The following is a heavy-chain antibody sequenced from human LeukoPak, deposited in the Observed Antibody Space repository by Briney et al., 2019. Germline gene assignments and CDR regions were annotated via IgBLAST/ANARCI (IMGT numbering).Heavy chain of an antibody. V-gene: IGHV3-23*01. CDR1: KFTFNNYA. Sequence: GGSLRLSCLASKFTFNNYAMTWVRQAPGKGLEWVSSISGSGDNMDYADSVKGRFTISRDNSENTLYLQMNSLRGEDTAVYYCRKGPDAFDIWGQGTMVTVSS. CDR2: ISGSGDNM. J-gene: IGHJ3*02. CDR3: RKGPDAFDI.